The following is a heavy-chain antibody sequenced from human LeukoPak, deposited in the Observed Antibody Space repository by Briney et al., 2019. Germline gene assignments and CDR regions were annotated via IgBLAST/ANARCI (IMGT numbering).Heavy chain of an antibody. J-gene: IGHJ3*02. D-gene: IGHD3-22*01. CDR3: AGLSGYRDAFDI. CDR1: GGSFSGYY. Sequence: PSETLSLTCAVYGGSFSGYYWSWIRQPPGKGLEWIGEINHSGSTNYNPSLKSRVTISVDTSKNQFSLKLSSVTAADTAVYYCAGLSGYRDAFDIWGQGTMVTVSS. V-gene: IGHV4-34*01. CDR2: INHSGST.